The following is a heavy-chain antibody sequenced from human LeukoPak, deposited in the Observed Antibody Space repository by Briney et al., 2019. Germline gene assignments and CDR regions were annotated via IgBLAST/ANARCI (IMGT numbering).Heavy chain of an antibody. CDR1: GFTFGDYA. D-gene: IGHD3-3*01. Sequence: GGSLRLSCSTSGFTFGDYAMTWVRQAPGKGLEWLSFIRSKTYGGTTEYAASVRGRLTISRDDSKSVAYLQMDSLKTEDTAVYYCTRATRISIFGVQYYFDYWGQGALVTVSS. V-gene: IGHV3-49*04. J-gene: IGHJ4*02. CDR3: TRATRISIFGVQYYFDY. CDR2: IRSKTYGGTT.